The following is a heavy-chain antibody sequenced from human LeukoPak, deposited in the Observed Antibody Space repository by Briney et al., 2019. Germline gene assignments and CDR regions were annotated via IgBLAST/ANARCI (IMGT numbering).Heavy chain of an antibody. Sequence: SQTLSLTCAVSGGSISSGGYSWSWIRQPPGKGLEWIGYIYYSGSTNYNPSLKSRVTISVDTSKNQFSLKLSSVTAADTAVYYCARVGRDYSNYLDYWGQGTLVTVSS. CDR2: IYYSGST. CDR3: ARVGRDYSNYLDY. V-gene: IGHV4-61*08. J-gene: IGHJ4*02. D-gene: IGHD4-4*01. CDR1: GGSISSGGYS.